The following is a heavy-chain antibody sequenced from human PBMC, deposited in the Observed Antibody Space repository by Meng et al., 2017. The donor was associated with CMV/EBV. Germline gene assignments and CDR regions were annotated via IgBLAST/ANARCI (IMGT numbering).Heavy chain of an antibody. Sequence: GGSLRLSCAASGFTFGSYEMNWVRQAPGKGLEWVSYISSSGSTIYYADSVKGRFTISRDNAKNSLYLQMNSLRAEDTAVYYCARDNRKGQQLVRAFDIWGQGTMVTVSS. CDR3: ARDNRKGQQLVRAFDI. CDR1: GFTFGSYE. V-gene: IGHV3-48*03. D-gene: IGHD6-13*01. CDR2: ISSSGSTI. J-gene: IGHJ3*02.